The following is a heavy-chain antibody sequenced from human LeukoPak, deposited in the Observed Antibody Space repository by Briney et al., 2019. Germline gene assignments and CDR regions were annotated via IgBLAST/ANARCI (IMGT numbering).Heavy chain of an antibody. CDR2: ISSSSSYI. V-gene: IGHV3-21*01. CDR1: GFTFSSYW. J-gene: IGHJ4*02. Sequence: GGSLRLSCAASGFTFSSYWMSWVRQAPGKGLEWVSSISSSSSYIYYADSVKGRFTISRDNAKNSLYLQMNSLRAEDTAVYCCARDLGSGYYFDYWGQGTLVTVSS. D-gene: IGHD3-10*01. CDR3: ARDLGSGYYFDY.